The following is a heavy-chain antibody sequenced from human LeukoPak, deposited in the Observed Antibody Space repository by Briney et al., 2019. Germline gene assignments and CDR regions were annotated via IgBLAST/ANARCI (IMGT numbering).Heavy chain of an antibody. D-gene: IGHD2/OR15-2a*01. V-gene: IGHV4-59*01. J-gene: IGHJ4*02. Sequence: PSETLSLTCTVSGGSISNYYWSWIRQPPGKGLEWIGYIYYSGNTNYNPSLDSRATLSVDTSKNQFSLRLTSVTAADTAVYYCARVRVGGTFYYFDYWGQGTLVAVSS. CDR1: GGSISNYY. CDR2: IYYSGNT. CDR3: ARVRVGGTFYYFDY.